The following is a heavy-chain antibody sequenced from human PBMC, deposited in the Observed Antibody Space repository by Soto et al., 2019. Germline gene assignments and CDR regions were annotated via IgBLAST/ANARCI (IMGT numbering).Heavy chain of an antibody. J-gene: IGHJ4*02. D-gene: IGHD3-10*01. CDR3: ARDGLLWFGETFTHDY. V-gene: IGHV3-48*01. CDR1: GFTFSSYS. Sequence: GGSLRLSCAASGFTFSSYSMNWVRQAPGKGLEWVSYISSSSSPIYYADSVKGRFTISRDNAKNSLYLQMNSLRAEDTAVYYCARDGLLWFGETFTHDYWGQGTLVTVSS. CDR2: ISSSSSPI.